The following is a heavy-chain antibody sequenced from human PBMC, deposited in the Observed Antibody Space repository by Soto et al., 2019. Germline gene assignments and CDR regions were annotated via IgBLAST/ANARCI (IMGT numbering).Heavy chain of an antibody. CDR1: GFTFSSYG. V-gene: IGHV3-33*01. J-gene: IGHJ4*02. CDR3: ARDIAGAGGNSLDPPTFDY. Sequence: GGSLRLSYAASGFTFSSYGMHWVRQAPGKGLEWVAVIWYDGSNKYYADSVKGRFTISRDNSKNTLYLQMNSLRAEDTAVYYCARDIAGAGGNSLDPPTFDYWGQGTLVTVSS. CDR2: IWYDGSNK. D-gene: IGHD2-21*02.